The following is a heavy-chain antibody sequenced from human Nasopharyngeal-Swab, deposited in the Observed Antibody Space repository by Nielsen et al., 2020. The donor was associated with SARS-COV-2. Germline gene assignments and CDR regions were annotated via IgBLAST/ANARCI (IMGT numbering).Heavy chain of an antibody. CDR2: SKSKTDGGTT. Sequence: GESLKISCAASGFTFSNAWRSWVRQAPGKGREWVGRSKSKTDGGTTDYTAPVTGRFTISRDDSENTLYLQMNSLKTEDTAVYFCTTDDRALDYWGQGTLVTVSS. V-gene: IGHV3-15*01. J-gene: IGHJ4*02. CDR1: GFTFSNAW. CDR3: TTDDRALDY.